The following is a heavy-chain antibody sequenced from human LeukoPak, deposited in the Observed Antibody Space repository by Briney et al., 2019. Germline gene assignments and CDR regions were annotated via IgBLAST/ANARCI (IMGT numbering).Heavy chain of an antibody. V-gene: IGHV4-39*01. CDR1: GGSISSSSYY. D-gene: IGHD1-1*01. Sequence: VKPSETLSLTCTVSGGSISSSSYYWGWIRQPPGEGPEWIGSISYSGRTHYNPSLKSRVSISVDTSKNQFSLNLSSVTAADTAVYYCARKKTGATNGLDVWGQGTTVTVSS. CDR3: ARKKTGATNGLDV. J-gene: IGHJ6*02. CDR2: ISYSGRT.